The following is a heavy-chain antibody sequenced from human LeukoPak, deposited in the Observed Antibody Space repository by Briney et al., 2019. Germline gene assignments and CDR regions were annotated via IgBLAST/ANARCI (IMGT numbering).Heavy chain of an antibody. CDR1: GYTFTSYA. D-gene: IGHD3-3*01. Sequence: EASVKVSCKASGYTFTSYAMHWVRQAPGQRLEWMGWINAGNGNTKYSQKFQGRVTITRDTSASTAYMELSSLRSEDTAVYYCAREEWSEYQFDYWGQGTLVTVSS. V-gene: IGHV1-3*01. CDR2: INAGNGNT. J-gene: IGHJ4*02. CDR3: AREEWSEYQFDY.